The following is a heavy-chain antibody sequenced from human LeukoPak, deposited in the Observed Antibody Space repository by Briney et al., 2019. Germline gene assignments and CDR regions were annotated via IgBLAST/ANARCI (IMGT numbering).Heavy chain of an antibody. D-gene: IGHD2-2*01. J-gene: IGHJ4*02. V-gene: IGHV3-30*18. Sequence: SCKASGYTFTSYYMHWVRQAPGKGLEWVAVISYDGSNKYYADSVKGRFTISRDNSKNTLYLQMNSLRAEDTAVYYCAKSREFDYWGQGTLVTVSS. CDR3: AKSREFDY. CDR1: GYTFTSYY. CDR2: ISYDGSNK.